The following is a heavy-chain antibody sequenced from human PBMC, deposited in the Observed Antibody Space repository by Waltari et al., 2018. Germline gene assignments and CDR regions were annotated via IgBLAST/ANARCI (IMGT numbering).Heavy chain of an antibody. J-gene: IGHJ3*02. Sequence: EVQLVESGGGLVQPGGSLRLSCAASGFTFSSYWMSWVRQAPGKGLEWVANIKQDGSEKYYVDSVKGRFTISRDNAKNSLYLQMNSLRAEDTAVYYCARDVGGSSGWYIDAFDIWGQGTMVIVSS. CDR1: GFTFSSYW. CDR2: IKQDGSEK. D-gene: IGHD6-19*01. CDR3: ARDVGGSSGWYIDAFDI. V-gene: IGHV3-7*01.